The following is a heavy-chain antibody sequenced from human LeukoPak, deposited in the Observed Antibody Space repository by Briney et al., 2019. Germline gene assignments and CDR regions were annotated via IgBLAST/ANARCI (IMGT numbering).Heavy chain of an antibody. Sequence: PGGSLRLSCAASGFTFSSYMMTWVRQSPGKGLEWVSGISGSGGRSYYADSVKGRFTLSRDNSVNTPYLQMNSLRAEDTAVYYCAKDRGNWDYRYFDFWGQGTLVTVSS. J-gene: IGHJ4*02. CDR3: AKDRGNWDYRYFDF. CDR1: GFTFSSYM. V-gene: IGHV3-23*01. D-gene: IGHD1-7*01. CDR2: ISGSGGRS.